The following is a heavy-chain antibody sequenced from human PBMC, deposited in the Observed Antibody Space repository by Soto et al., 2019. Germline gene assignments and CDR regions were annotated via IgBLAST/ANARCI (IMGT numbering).Heavy chain of an antibody. Sequence: GGSLRLSCAASAFTFWSHGMHWVRQAPGKGLEWVAVVGYDGTNKYYADSVKGRFTISRDNSKNTLYLQMNSLRAEDTAVYYCAREKGSGSYYFQYWGLGTRVTVAS. V-gene: IGHV3-33*01. D-gene: IGHD3-10*01. J-gene: IGHJ4*02. CDR3: AREKGSGSYYFQY. CDR1: AFTFWSHG. CDR2: VGYDGTNK.